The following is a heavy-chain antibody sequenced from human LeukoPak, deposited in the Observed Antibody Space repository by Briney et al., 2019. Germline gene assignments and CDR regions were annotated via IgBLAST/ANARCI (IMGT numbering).Heavy chain of an antibody. CDR2: ISSSSSYI. D-gene: IGHD5-12*01. CDR3: ARDLKRLLRYSGYDSHAFDI. V-gene: IGHV3-21*01. CDR1: GFTFSSYS. Sequence: GGSLRLSCAASGFTFSSYSMNWVRQAPGKGREWVSSISSSSSYIYYADSVKGRFTISRDNAKNSLYLQMNSLRAEDTAVYYCARDLKRLLRYSGYDSHAFDIWGQGTMVTVSS. J-gene: IGHJ3*02.